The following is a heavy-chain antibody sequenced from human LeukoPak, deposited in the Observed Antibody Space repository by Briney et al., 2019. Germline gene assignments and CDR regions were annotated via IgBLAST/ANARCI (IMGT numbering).Heavy chain of an antibody. V-gene: IGHV3-48*04. CDR1: GFTFRSYG. J-gene: IGHJ6*04. D-gene: IGHD3-10*02. Sequence: GGSLRLSCAASGFTFRSYGMTWVRQAPGKGLEWVSYISSSGSTIYYADSVKGRFTISRDNAKNSLYLQMNSLRAEDTAVYYCAELGITMIGGVWGKGTTVTISS. CDR3: AELGITMIGGV. CDR2: ISSSGSTI.